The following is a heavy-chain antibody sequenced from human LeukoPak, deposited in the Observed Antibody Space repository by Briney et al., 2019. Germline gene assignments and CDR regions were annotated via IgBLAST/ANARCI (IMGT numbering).Heavy chain of an antibody. CDR3: ARGLGRSGGY. CDR2: INQGGST. J-gene: IGHJ4*02. CDR1: GGSFSDHY. V-gene: IGHV4-34*01. D-gene: IGHD3-10*01. Sequence: SETLSLTCGVNGGSFSDHYWSWIRQTPGKGLEWIGYINQGGSTNSNPSLKSRLTMSVDTSKNQFSLKLSSVTAADTAVYYCARGLGRSGGYWGQGTLVTVSS.